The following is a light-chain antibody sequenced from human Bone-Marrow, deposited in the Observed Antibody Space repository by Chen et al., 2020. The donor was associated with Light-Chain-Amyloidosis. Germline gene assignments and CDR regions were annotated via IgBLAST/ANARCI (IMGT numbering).Light chain of an antibody. CDR1: QRVSNY. CDR2: DAS. Sequence: ELVLTQSPATLSLSPGERATLSCRASQRVSNYLAWYQQKPGQALRLLIYDASNRATGIPARFSGSGSGTDFTLTISSLEPEDCAVYYCQQRTNRPPGFTFGPGTKVDIK. V-gene: IGKV3-11*01. J-gene: IGKJ3*01. CDR3: QQRTNRPPGFT.